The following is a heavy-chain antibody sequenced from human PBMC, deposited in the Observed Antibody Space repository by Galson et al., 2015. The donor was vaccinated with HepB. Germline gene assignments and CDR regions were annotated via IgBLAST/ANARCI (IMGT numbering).Heavy chain of an antibody. J-gene: IGHJ4*02. D-gene: IGHD3-10*01. CDR2: ISWNSIVI. Sequence: SLRLSCAASGFTFDDYGMHWVLQRPGKGLEWVSSISWNSIVIVYADSVKGRFTISRDNAENSLYLEMNSLRTEDTAFYYCAKSGHYGSGSDYRGFFDSWGQGTPVTVSS. CDR3: AKSGHYGSGSDYRGFFDS. CDR1: GFTFDDYG. V-gene: IGHV3-9*01.